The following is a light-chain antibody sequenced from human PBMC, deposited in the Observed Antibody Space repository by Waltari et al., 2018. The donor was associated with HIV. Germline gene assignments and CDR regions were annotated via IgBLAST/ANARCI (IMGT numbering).Light chain of an antibody. Sequence: EIVMRQSPATLSVSPGARPTLSCRASKSVSSNLAWYQQKPGQAPRLLIYGASTRATGIPARFSGSGSGTEFTLTISSLQSEDFAVYYCQQYNNWPRTFGQGTKVEIK. CDR2: GAS. CDR1: KSVSSN. J-gene: IGKJ1*01. CDR3: QQYNNWPRT. V-gene: IGKV3-15*01.